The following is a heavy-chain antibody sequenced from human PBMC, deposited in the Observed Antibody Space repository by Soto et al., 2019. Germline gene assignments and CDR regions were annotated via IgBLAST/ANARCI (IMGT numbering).Heavy chain of an antibody. CDR2: ISYDGGNN. CDR3: ASGRDGGWSYYYYYGMDV. V-gene: IGHV3-30-3*01. J-gene: IGHJ6*02. Sequence: PGGSLRLSCAASGFSFRSYAMHWVRQAPGKGLKWMAVISYDGGNNYYAESVKGRFIISRDNSKNTLYLQMNSLRAEDTAVYYCASGRDGGWSYYYYYGMDVWGQGTTVTVSS. CDR1: GFSFRSYA. D-gene: IGHD6-19*01.